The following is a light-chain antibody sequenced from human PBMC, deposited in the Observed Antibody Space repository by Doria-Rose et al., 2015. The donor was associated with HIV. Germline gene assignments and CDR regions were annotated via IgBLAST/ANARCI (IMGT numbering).Light chain of an antibody. Sequence: EIVLTQSPGTLSLSPGERATLSCRASQSFSSTYLAWYQQHPGQAPSLLIYDGSTRATGIPDRFSASGPGTDFTLTINRLEPEDFALYYCHQYGTSWTFGQGTKVEI. CDR1: QSFSSTY. V-gene: IGKV3-20*01. CDR2: DGS. J-gene: IGKJ1*01. CDR3: HQYGTSWT.